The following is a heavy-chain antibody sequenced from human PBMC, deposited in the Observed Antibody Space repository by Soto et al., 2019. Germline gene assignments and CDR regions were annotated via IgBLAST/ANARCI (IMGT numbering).Heavy chain of an antibody. CDR3: AKDRGYYGSSGYLHFDD. V-gene: IGHV3-23*01. J-gene: IGHJ4*02. D-gene: IGHD3-22*01. CDR1: GFTFSSYA. CDR2: ISGSGGST. Sequence: GGSLRLSCAASGFTFSSYAMSWVRQAPGKGLEWVSAISGSGGSTYYADSVKGRFTISRDNSKNTLYLQMNSLRAEDTAVYYCAKDRGYYGSSGYLHFDDWGQGTLVTVSS.